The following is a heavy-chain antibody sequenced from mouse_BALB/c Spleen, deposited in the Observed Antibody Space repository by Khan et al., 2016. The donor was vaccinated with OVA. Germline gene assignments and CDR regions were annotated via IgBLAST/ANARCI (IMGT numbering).Heavy chain of an antibody. CDR1: GYSFTTYY. CDR2: IDPFTDDT. CDR3: ARHGSISWFDY. V-gene: IGHV1S135*01. J-gene: IGHJ3*01. D-gene: IGHD1-1*01. Sequence: IQLQQSGPELMKPGASVKISCKASGYSFTTYYIHWVKQTPGKSLEWIGYIDPFTDDTNYNQKFKGQFTFTLDKSSSTAYMHLSNLTSEDTAVYYCARHGSISWFDYWGAGTLVTVSA.